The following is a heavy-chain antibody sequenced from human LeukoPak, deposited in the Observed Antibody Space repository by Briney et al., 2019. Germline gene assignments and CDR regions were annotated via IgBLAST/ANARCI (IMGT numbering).Heavy chain of an antibody. V-gene: IGHV4-34*01. J-gene: IGHJ4*02. CDR3: ARCFSSDSSGYSPPYFDY. Sequence: PSETLSLTSAVYGGSFSGYYWSWIRQPPGKGLEWIGEINHSGSTNYNPSLKSRVTISVDTSKNQFSLKLSSVTAADTAVYYCARCFSSDSSGYSPPYFDYWGQGTLVTVSS. CDR1: GGSFSGYY. D-gene: IGHD3-22*01. CDR2: INHSGST.